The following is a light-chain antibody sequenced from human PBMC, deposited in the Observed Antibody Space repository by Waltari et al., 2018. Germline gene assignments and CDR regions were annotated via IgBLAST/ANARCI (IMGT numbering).Light chain of an antibody. J-gene: IGKJ4*01. CDR2: DAS. V-gene: IGKV3-11*01. CDR3: QQHSNWPLT. CDR1: QSVSSY. Sequence: EIVLTQSPATLSLSLGERAPLSCRASQSVSSYLAWYQQKPGQAPRLLIYDASNRATGIPARFSASGSGTDFTLTISSLEPEDFAVYYCQQHSNWPLTFGGGTKVEIK.